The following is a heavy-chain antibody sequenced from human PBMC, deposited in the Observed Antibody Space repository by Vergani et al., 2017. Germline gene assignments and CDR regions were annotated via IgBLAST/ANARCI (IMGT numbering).Heavy chain of an antibody. CDR3: GRLEMXQFLAKESRWYFDF. V-gene: IGHV5-51*03. Sequence: EVQLVQSGAEVKKPGASLKISCKASGYSFSNYWIGWVRQMSGKGLEWMVIIYPGDSDTRYSPSFQGQVTISADKSITTAYLQWGSLRASDTAVYYCGRLEMXQFLAKESRWYFDFWGRGTLVTVSS. J-gene: IGHJ2*01. CDR1: GYSFSNYW. CDR2: IYPGDSDT. D-gene: IGHD5-24*01.